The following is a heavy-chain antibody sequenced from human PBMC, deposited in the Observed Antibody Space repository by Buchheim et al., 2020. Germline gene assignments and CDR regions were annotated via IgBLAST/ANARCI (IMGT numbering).Heavy chain of an antibody. CDR1: GFTFSGFG. J-gene: IGHJ3*02. CDR2: ISYDGSNK. Sequence: QVQLVESGGGVVQPGKSLRLSCAASGFTFSGFGMHWVRQAPGKGLEWVAAISYDGSNKYFADSVKGRFTISRDNSKNTLYLQMNSLRAEDTAVYYCAKLGQDAFDIWGQGT. CDR3: AKLGQDAFDI. V-gene: IGHV3-30*18. D-gene: IGHD3-16*01.